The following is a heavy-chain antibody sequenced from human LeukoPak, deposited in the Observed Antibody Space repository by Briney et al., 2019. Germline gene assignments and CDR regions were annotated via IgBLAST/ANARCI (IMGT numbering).Heavy chain of an antibody. J-gene: IGHJ4*02. CDR1: GFTFSSYS. CDR3: ARQVAATDFDL. CDR2: ISTGSLNI. D-gene: IGHD2-15*01. V-gene: IGHV3-48*02. Sequence: GGSLRLSCAASGFTFSSYSMNWVRQAPGKGLEWVSFISTGSLNIYYADSVKGRFTISRDDARNSLYLQMNRLGDEDTAVYYCARQVAATDFDLWGQGTLVTVSS.